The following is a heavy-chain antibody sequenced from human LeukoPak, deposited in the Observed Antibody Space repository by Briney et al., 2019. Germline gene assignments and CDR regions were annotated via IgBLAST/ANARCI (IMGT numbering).Heavy chain of an antibody. J-gene: IGHJ4*02. Sequence: ASVKVSCKASAYTFTDCYMYWVRQAPGQGVEWVGWINPNSGGTNYAQKFQGRVTMTRDTSMSTAYMELSRLRSDDTAVYFCARTYYYGSGIDFDYWGQGTLVTVSS. CDR3: ARTYYYGSGIDFDY. CDR1: AYTFTDCY. CDR2: INPNSGGT. D-gene: IGHD3-10*01. V-gene: IGHV1-2*02.